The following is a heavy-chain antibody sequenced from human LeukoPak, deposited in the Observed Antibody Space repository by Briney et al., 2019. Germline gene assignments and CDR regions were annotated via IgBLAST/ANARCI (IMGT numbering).Heavy chain of an antibody. J-gene: IGHJ4*02. Sequence: PSETLSLTCTVSGGSISSYYWSWIRQHPGKGLEWIGYIYYSGSTYYNPSLKSRVTISVDTSKNQFSPKLSSVTAADTAVYYCARELRSSVAGPEYYFDYWGQGTLVTVSS. D-gene: IGHD6-19*01. CDR3: ARELRSSVAGPEYYFDY. V-gene: IGHV4-59*06. CDR1: GGSISSYY. CDR2: IYYSGST.